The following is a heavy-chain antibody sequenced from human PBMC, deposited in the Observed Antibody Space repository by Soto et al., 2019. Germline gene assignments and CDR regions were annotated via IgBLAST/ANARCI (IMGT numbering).Heavy chain of an antibody. CDR1: GFTFSSYG. CDR3: SGLDY. Sequence: EVQLVESGGGLVQPGGSLRLSCAASGFTFSSYGMSWVRQAPGKGLEWVANIKQDGSEKYYVDSVKGRFTISRANAKNSLYLQMNSRRARDTDVYYCSGLDYWGQGTLVTVSA. J-gene: IGHJ4*02. CDR2: IKQDGSEK. V-gene: IGHV3-7*01.